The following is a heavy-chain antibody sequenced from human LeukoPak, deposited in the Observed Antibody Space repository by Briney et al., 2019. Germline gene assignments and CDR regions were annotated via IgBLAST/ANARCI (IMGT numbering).Heavy chain of an antibody. CDR2: ISWNSGSI. CDR3: AKVISVWFGELSQDHAFDI. V-gene: IGHV3-9*01. Sequence: PGGSLRLSCAASGFTFDDYAMHWVRQAPGKGLEWVSGISWNSGSIGYADSMKGRFTISRDNAKNSLYLQMNSLRAEDTALYYCAKVISVWFGELSQDHAFDIWGQGTMVTVSS. D-gene: IGHD3-10*01. CDR1: GFTFDDYA. J-gene: IGHJ3*02.